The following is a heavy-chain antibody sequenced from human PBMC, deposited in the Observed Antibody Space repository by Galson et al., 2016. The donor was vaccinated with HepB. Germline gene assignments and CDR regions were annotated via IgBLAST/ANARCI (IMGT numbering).Heavy chain of an antibody. CDR3: AREDWSDY. D-gene: IGHD3/OR15-3a*01. Sequence: SLRLSCAVSGFAVSVNYMSWVRQAPGKGLEWVSLMYSNYADSVKGRFTISRDTSKNTVFLHMNSLRVDDTAVYYCAREDWSDYWGQGTLVAVSS. CDR2: MYSN. V-gene: IGHV3-53*01. CDR1: GFAVSVNY. J-gene: IGHJ4*02.